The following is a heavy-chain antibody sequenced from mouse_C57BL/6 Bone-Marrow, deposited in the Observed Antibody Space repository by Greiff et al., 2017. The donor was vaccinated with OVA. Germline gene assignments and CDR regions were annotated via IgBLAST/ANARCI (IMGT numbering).Heavy chain of an antibody. CDR1: GYTFTSYG. D-gene: IGHD4-1*01. J-gene: IGHJ3*01. V-gene: IGHV1-81*01. CDR3: ARGRLTGIEAWFAY. CDR2: IYPRSGNT. Sequence: VQVVESGAELARPGASVKLSCKASGYTFTSYGISWVKQRTGQGLEWIGEIYPRSGNTYYNEKFKGKATLTADKSSSTAYMELRSLTSEDSAVYFCARGRLTGIEAWFAYWGQGTLVTVSA.